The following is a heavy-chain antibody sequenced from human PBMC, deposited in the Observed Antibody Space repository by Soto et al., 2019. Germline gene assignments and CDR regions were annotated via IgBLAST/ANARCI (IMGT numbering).Heavy chain of an antibody. Sequence: QVQLQESGPGLVKPSETLSLTCTVSSASLSNYYWSWIRQPAGKGLEWIGRIFPTGNTDYNPSLRSRVTMSVDTSKNKFSLKLNSVTAADTAVYYCAIVSLGPDYWGPGTLVTVSS. CDR1: SASLSNYY. J-gene: IGHJ4*02. CDR3: AIVSLGPDY. CDR2: IFPTGNT. D-gene: IGHD3-16*01. V-gene: IGHV4-4*07.